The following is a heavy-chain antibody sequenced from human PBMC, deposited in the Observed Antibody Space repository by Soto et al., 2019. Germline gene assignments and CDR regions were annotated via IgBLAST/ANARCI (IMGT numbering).Heavy chain of an antibody. J-gene: IGHJ4*02. V-gene: IGHV4-59*02. D-gene: IGHD7-27*01. CDR3: ATGGGWLPET. CDR2: IDHRGTT. Sequence: QAQLHESGPGLVKPSATLSLSCTVSGASVNSNYWSWVRKPPGKGLEWLGYIDHRGTTNYNPSLKIRVTISSDTPTHPFSLRLSSVTAVNTAVYYCATGGGWLPETWGQGTLVTVSS. CDR1: GASVNSNY.